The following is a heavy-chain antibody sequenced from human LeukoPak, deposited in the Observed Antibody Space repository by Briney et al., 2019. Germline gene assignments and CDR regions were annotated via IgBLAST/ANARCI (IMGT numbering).Heavy chain of an antibody. CDR2: ISTHNGLA. V-gene: IGHV1-18*01. CDR3: VRLSGQWLVHSYFDH. Sequence: ASVKVSCKASGYKFTSYGLASVRQAPGHGPEYMGWISTHNGLADYSEKFRGRVTMTTDTSANSAYMELKSLRSDDTAIYYCVRLSGQWLVHSYFDHWGQGTQVIVSS. D-gene: IGHD6-19*01. J-gene: IGHJ4*02. CDR1: GYKFTSYG.